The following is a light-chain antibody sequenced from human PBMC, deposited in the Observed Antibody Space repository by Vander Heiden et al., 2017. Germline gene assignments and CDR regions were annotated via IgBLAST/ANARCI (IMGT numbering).Light chain of an antibody. CDR3: QQRDSTPLT. J-gene: IGKJ1*01. CDR2: AAS. CDR1: QSISSY. Sequence: DIQMTQSPSSLSASVGDRVTITCRASQSISSYLNWYQQKPGKAPKLLIYAASSLQSGVPSRFSGSGSVTDFTLTISRLQPEDFATYYCQQRDSTPLTFGQGTKVEIK. V-gene: IGKV1-39*01.